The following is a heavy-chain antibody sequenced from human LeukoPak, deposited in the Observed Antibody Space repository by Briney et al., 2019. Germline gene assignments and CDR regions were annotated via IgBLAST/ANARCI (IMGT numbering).Heavy chain of an antibody. CDR2: INPSGGST. V-gene: IGHV1-46*01. CDR1: GYTFTSYY. CDR3: ARSDGLLWFGDPSVDQFDY. J-gene: IGHJ4*02. Sequence: ASVKVSCKASGYTFTSYYMHWVRQAPGQGLEWMGIINPSGGSTSYAQKFQGRVTMTRDTSTSTVYMELSSLRSEDTAVYYCARSDGLLWFGDPSVDQFDYWGQGTLVTVSS. D-gene: IGHD3-10*01.